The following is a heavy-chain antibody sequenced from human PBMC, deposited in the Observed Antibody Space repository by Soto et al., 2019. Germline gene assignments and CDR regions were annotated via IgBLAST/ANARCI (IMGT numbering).Heavy chain of an antibody. V-gene: IGHV4-30-4*01. J-gene: IGHJ5*02. CDR3: ARVEGGVGPATSLFDP. Sequence: QVQLQESGPGLVKPSQTLSLTCTVSGGSISSGDYYWSWIRQPPGKGLEWIGYIYYSGSTYYNPSLKSRVTISVDTSKNQFSLKLSSVTAADTAEYYCARVEGGVGPATSLFDPWGQGTLVTVSS. D-gene: IGHD2-2*01. CDR2: IYYSGST. CDR1: GGSISSGDYY.